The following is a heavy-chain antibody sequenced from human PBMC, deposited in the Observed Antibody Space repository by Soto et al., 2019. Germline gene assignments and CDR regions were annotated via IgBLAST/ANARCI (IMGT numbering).Heavy chain of an antibody. CDR1: GFTFSSYE. V-gene: IGHV3-48*03. J-gene: IGHJ4*02. CDR3: ATSQWLVPVDY. Sequence: GGSLRLSCAASGFTFSSYEMNWVRQAPGKGLEWVSYISSSGSTIYYADSVKGRFTISRDNAKNSLYLQMNSLRAEDTAVYYCATSQWLVPVDYWGQGTLVTVSS. D-gene: IGHD6-19*01. CDR2: ISSSGSTI.